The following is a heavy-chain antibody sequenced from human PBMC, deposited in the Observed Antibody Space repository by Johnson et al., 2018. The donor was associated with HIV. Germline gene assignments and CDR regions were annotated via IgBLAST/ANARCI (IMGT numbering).Heavy chain of an antibody. J-gene: IGHJ3*01. CDR3: ARSGPNWAFDF. CDR2: INWNGGST. V-gene: IGHV3-20*04. CDR1: GFTFDDYG. D-gene: IGHD1-1*01. Sequence: VQLVESGGGLVRPGRSLRLSCAASGFTFDDYGMSWVRQAPGKGLEWVSGINWNGGSTGYADSVKGRFTISRDNAKNTMFVQMNSLRVEDTAVYYCARSGPNWAFDFWGQGTMVTVSS.